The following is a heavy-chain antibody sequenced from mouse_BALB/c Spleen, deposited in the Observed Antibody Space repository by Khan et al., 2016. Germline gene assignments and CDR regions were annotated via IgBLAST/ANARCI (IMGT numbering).Heavy chain of an antibody. CDR1: GYIFTSYW. J-gene: IGHJ1*01. CDR2: IYPGTGST. CDR3: GRSVSKYWYFDV. Sequence: QVQLKESGAELVRPGASVKLSCKTYGYIFTSYWIHWVKKRSGQGLEWIARIYPGTGSTYYNEKFKGKATLTADKSSSTAYMQLSSLKSEDSDVYFGGRSVSKYWYFDVWGAGTTVTVSS. V-gene: IGHV1-76*01. D-gene: IGHD2-5*01.